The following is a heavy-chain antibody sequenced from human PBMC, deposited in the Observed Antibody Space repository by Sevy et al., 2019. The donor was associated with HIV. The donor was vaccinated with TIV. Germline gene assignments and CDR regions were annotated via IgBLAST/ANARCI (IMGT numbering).Heavy chain of an antibody. J-gene: IGHJ3*02. CDR1: GFTFSTYW. Sequence: GGSLRLSCAASGFTFSTYWMNWVRQAPGKGLEWVANIKQDGSGKNYVDSVKDRFTISRDNARNSLFLELNSLKVEDTAVYYCATDLFSSSSADVFDIWGQGTRVTVS. D-gene: IGHD6-6*01. CDR3: ATDLFSSSSADVFDI. V-gene: IGHV3-7*01. CDR2: IKQDGSGK.